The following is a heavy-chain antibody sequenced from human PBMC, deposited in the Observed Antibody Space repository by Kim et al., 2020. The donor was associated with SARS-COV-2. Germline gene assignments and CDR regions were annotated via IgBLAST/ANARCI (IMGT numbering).Heavy chain of an antibody. J-gene: IGHJ4*02. V-gene: IGHV1-46*01. D-gene: IGHD6-19*01. CDR3: ARDEPHSSGWYFDY. Sequence: AQKVQGRVTMTRDTSTSTVYMELSSLRSEDTAVYYCARDEPHSSGWYFDYWGQGTLVTVSS.